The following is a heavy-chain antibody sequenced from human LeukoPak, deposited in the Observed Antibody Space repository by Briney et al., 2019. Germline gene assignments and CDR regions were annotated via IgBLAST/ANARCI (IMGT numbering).Heavy chain of an antibody. Sequence: SETLSLTCTVSGDSIRTNNYYWGWVRQPPGEGLEWIGSISYGGATYYNPSLKSRVTISLDTSKRQFSLKLTSVTAADTAVYYCARNNFDWFDNYYYYMDVWGKGTTVTISS. J-gene: IGHJ6*03. V-gene: IGHV4-39*07. CDR2: ISYGGAT. CDR3: ARNNFDWFDNYYYYMDV. CDR1: GDSIRTNNYY. D-gene: IGHD3-9*01.